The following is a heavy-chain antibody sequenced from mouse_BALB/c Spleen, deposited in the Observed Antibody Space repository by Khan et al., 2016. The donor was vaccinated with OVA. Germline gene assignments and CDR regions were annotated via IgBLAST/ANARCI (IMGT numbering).Heavy chain of an antibody. Sequence: VQLQQSGPELVKPGASVKISCKTSGYTFTDYTLHWVKQSHGKSLEWIGVINPKNGVTSYNQKFKGQATLTVDKAYSTAYMEFRSLTSEDSAVYDCARDAGRYWGQGTSVTVSA. J-gene: IGHJ4*01. V-gene: IGHV1-18*01. CDR2: INPKNGVT. D-gene: IGHD3-3*01. CDR3: ARDAGRY. CDR1: GYTFTDYT.